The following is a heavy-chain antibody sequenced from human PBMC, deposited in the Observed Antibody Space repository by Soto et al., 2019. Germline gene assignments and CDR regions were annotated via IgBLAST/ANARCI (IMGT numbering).Heavy chain of an antibody. CDR1: GFTFSIYA. V-gene: IGHV3-23*01. J-gene: IGHJ4*02. CDR3: AKDPRGVVVIDY. CDR2: ISGSGGST. Sequence: PWGCLRLSCAASGFTFSIYAMSWVRQAPGKGLEWVSAISGSGGSTYYADSVKGRFTISRDNSKNTLYLQMNSLRAEDTAVYYCAKDPRGVVVIDYWGQGTMVTVSS. D-gene: IGHD3-22*01.